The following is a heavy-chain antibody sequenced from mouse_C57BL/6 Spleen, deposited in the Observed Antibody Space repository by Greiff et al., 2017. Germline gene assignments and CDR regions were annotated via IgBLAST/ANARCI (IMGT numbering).Heavy chain of an antibody. CDR3: ARLGYYGLWFAY. J-gene: IGHJ3*01. CDR2: IHPNSGST. CDR1: GYTFTSYW. V-gene: IGHV1-64*01. D-gene: IGHD1-2*01. Sequence: QLQQPGAELVKPGASVKLSCKASGYTFTSYWMHWVKQRPGQGLEWIGMIHPNSGSTNYNEKFKSKATLTVDKSSSTAYMQLSSLTSEDSAVYYCARLGYYGLWFAYWGQGTLVTVSA.